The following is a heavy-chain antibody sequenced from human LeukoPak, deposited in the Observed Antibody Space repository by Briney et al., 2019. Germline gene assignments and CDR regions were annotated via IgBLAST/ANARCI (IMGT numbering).Heavy chain of an antibody. Sequence: GGSLRLSCAASGFTVSSNYMSWVRQAPGKGLEWVSVIYSGGSTYYADSVKGRFTISRDNSKNTLYLQMNSLRAEDTAVYYCAREANWGSGAFDIWGQGTMVTVSS. CDR1: GFTVSSNY. CDR2: IYSGGST. CDR3: AREANWGSGAFDI. D-gene: IGHD7-27*01. J-gene: IGHJ3*02. V-gene: IGHV3-53*01.